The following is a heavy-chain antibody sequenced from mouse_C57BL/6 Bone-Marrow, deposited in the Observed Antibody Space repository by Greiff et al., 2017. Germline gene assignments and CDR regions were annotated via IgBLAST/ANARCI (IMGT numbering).Heavy chain of an antibody. Sequence: EVQLQQSGAELVRPGASVKLSCTASGFNIKDDYMHWVKQRPEQGLEWIGWIDPENGDTEYTSKFQGQATLTADTSSNTAYLQLSSLTSEDTAVYYCTTSYYGSVWYFDVWGTGTTVTVSS. J-gene: IGHJ1*03. CDR3: TTSYYGSVWYFDV. CDR1: GFNIKDDY. CDR2: IDPENGDT. V-gene: IGHV14-4*01. D-gene: IGHD1-1*01.